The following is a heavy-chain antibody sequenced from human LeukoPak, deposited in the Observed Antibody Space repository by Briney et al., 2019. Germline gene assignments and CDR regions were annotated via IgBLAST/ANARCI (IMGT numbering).Heavy chain of an antibody. CDR1: GGSISSGSYY. D-gene: IGHD2-2*01. CDR2: IYTSGST. CDR3: ARVGYCSSTSCDYYYYMDV. V-gene: IGHV4-61*02. Sequence: SETLSLTCTVSGGSISSGSYYWSWIRQPAGKGLEWIGRIYTSGSTNYNPSLKSRVTISVDTSKNQFSLKLSSVTAADTAVYYCARVGYCSSTSCDYYYYMDVWGKGTTVTVSS. J-gene: IGHJ6*03.